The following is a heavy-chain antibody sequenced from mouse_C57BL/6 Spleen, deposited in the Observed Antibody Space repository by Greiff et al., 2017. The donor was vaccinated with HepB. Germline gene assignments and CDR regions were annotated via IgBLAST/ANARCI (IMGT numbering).Heavy chain of an antibody. J-gene: IGHJ4*01. CDR2: ISDDGNT. CDR1: GYSITSGYY. CDR3: ARRNYAMDY. V-gene: IGHV3-6*01. Sequence: EVKLMESGPGLVKPSQSLSLTCSVTGYSITSGYYWNWIRQFPGNKLEWMGYISDDGNTNYNPSLKNRIAITRDTSKNQFFLKLNSVTTEDTATYYCARRNYAMDYWGQGTSVTVSS.